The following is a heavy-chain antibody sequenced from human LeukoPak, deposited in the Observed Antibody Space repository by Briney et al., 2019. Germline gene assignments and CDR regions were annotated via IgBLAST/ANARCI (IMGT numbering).Heavy chain of an antibody. Sequence: GGSLRLSCAASGFTFSSYMMSWVRQAPGKGLEWVSSINSGSTYTYYTESVKGRFTVSRDNAKNSLFLQMNSLRAEDTAIYYCARSLTTLTYEGYWGQGTLVTVSS. CDR1: GFTFSSYM. CDR2: INSGSTYT. J-gene: IGHJ4*02. D-gene: IGHD1-1*01. V-gene: IGHV3-21*01. CDR3: ARSLTTLTYEGY.